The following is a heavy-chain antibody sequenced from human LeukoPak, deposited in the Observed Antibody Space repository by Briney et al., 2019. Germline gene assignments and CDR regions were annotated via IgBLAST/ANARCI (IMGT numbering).Heavy chain of an antibody. D-gene: IGHD3-10*01. Sequence: GGSLRLSCAASGFTFSSYAMSWVRQAPGKGLEWVSYISGSGSAIYYADSVKGRFTISRDNAKNSLYLQMNSLRAEDTAVYYCAKDGTRPYYGSGSYYNYFENWGQGTLVTVSS. J-gene: IGHJ4*02. CDR3: AKDGTRPYYGSGSYYNYFEN. V-gene: IGHV3-48*04. CDR2: ISGSGSAI. CDR1: GFTFSSYA.